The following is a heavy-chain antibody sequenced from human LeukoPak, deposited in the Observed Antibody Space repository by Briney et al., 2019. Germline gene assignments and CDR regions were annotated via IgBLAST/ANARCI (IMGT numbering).Heavy chain of an antibody. CDR1: GFTFSSYS. CDR3: AREAFFDSSDYYVSWFDL. Sequence: GGSLRLSCAASGFTFSSYSMNWVRQAPGKGLEWISYISSSSSAIYYADSVKGRFTISRDNAKNSLYLQINSPRADDTAVYYCAREAFFDSSDYYVSWFDLWGRGSLVTVSS. V-gene: IGHV3-48*01. CDR2: ISSSSSAI. D-gene: IGHD3-22*01. J-gene: IGHJ2*01.